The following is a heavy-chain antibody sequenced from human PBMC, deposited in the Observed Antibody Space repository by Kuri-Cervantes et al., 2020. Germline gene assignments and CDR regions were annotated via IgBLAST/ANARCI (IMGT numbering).Heavy chain of an antibody. Sequence: ETLSLTCAASGFTFSSYAMTWVRQAPGKGLEWVSTISGGGDYTYHADSVKGRFTISRDNSKNTLYLQMNSLRAEDTAVYYCVRGNEGLLWFGEPDCGMDVWGQGTTVTVSS. J-gene: IGHJ6*02. CDR1: GFTFSSYA. D-gene: IGHD3-10*01. V-gene: IGHV3-23*01. CDR3: VRGNEGLLWFGEPDCGMDV. CDR2: ISGGGDYT.